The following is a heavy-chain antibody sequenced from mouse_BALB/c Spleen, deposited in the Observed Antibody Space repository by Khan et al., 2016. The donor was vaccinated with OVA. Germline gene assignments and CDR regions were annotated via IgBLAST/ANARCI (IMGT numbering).Heavy chain of an antibody. V-gene: IGHV1S135*01. J-gene: IGHJ3*01. D-gene: IGHD1-1*01. Sequence: VQLKQSGPELMKPEASVKISCKASGYSFSTYYIHWVTRSHGKTLEWIGYIDPFNGGTTYNQKFKGKATLTVDKSSSTAYMHLTSLTSEDSAVDYCARHGSTSWFAYWGQGTLVTVSA. CDR3: ARHGSTSWFAY. CDR2: IDPFNGGT. CDR1: GYSFSTYY.